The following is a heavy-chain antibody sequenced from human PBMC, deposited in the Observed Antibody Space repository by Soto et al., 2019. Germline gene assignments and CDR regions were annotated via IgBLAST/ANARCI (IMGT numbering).Heavy chain of an antibody. J-gene: IGHJ4*02. Sequence: SETLSLTCTVSGGSISSGGYYWSWIRQHPGKGLEWIGYIYYSGSTYYNPSLKSRVTISVDTSKNQFSLKLSSVTAADTAVYYCARSRVEAAAGAGVDYFDYWGQGTLVTVSS. V-gene: IGHV4-31*03. CDR3: ARSRVEAAAGAGVDYFDY. CDR2: IYYSGST. D-gene: IGHD6-13*01. CDR1: GGSISSGGYY.